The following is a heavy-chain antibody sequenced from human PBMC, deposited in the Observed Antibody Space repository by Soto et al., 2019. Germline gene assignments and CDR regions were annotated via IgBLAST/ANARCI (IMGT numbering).Heavy chain of an antibody. Sequence: EVQLVESGGGLVKPGGSLRLSCAASGFTFSSHSVNWVRQAPGKGLEWVACITATSSFIYYADSVKGRFTISRDNAKHSLYLQMDSLRVEDTAVYYCARGALVGIGYVDLWGRGTLVTVSS. J-gene: IGHJ2*01. CDR3: ARGALVGIGYVDL. D-gene: IGHD5-18*01. CDR2: ITATSSFI. V-gene: IGHV3-21*01. CDR1: GFTFSSHS.